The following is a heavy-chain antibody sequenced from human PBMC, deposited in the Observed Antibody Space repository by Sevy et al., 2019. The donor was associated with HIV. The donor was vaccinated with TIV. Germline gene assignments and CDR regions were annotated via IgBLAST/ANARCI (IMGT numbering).Heavy chain of an antibody. CDR3: ARQGGYHLPAAFDI. Sequence: SETLSLTCTVSGGSISSYYWSWIRQPPGKGLEWIGHIHYSGSTNYNPSLKSRVTISVDTSKNQFSLKLSSVTAADTAVYYCARQGGYHLPAAFDIWGQGTMVTVSS. CDR1: GGSISSYY. J-gene: IGHJ3*02. V-gene: IGHV4-59*08. D-gene: IGHD5-18*01. CDR2: IHYSGST.